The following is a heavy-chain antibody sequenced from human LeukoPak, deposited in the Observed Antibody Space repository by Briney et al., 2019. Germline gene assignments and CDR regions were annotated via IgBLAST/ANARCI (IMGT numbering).Heavy chain of an antibody. CDR2: LNWNGGST. Sequence: GGSLRLSCAASGFTFDDYGMSWVRQAPGKGLEWVSGLNWNGGSTGYADSVKGRFTISRDNAKNSLYLQMNSLRAEDTAVYYCARDRRELRAFDIWGQGTMVTVSS. CDR3: ARDRRELRAFDI. J-gene: IGHJ3*02. CDR1: GFTFDDYG. V-gene: IGHV3-20*04. D-gene: IGHD1-26*01.